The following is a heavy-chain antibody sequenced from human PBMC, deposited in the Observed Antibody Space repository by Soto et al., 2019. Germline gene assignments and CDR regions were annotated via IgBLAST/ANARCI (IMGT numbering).Heavy chain of an antibody. Sequence: ASVKVSCKASGGTFSSYTISWVRQAPGQGLEWMGRIIPINGITNYAQKFQGRVTITGDKSASTAYMELSSLRSEDTAVYYCASSIAVAGTEFDYWGQGTLVTVSS. CDR1: GGTFSSYT. CDR2: IIPINGIT. J-gene: IGHJ4*02. D-gene: IGHD6-19*01. CDR3: ASSIAVAGTEFDY. V-gene: IGHV1-69*02.